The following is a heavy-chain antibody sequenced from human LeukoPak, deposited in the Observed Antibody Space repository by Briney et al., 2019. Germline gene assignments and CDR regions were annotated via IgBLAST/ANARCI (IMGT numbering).Heavy chain of an antibody. Sequence: GRSLRLSCAASGFTFSSYGMHWVRQAPGKGLEWVAVISYDGSNKYYADSVKGRFTISRDNSKNTLYLQMNSLRAEDTAVYYCAKDQVVVPPPSSMDVWGQGTTVTVSS. D-gene: IGHD2-15*01. CDR3: AKDQVVVPPPSSMDV. V-gene: IGHV3-30*18. CDR2: ISYDGSNK. CDR1: GFTFSSYG. J-gene: IGHJ6*02.